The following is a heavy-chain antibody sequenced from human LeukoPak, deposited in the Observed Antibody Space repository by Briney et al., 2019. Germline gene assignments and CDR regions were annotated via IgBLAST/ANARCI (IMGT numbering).Heavy chain of an antibody. CDR3: ARSGDYYDSSGRKVFFDY. Sequence: GGSLRLSCAASGFTVSSYSMNWVRQAPGKGLEWVSSISSSSSYIYYADSVKGRFTISRDNAKNSLYLQMNSLRAEDTAVYYCARSGDYYDSSGRKVFFDYWGQGTLVTVSS. D-gene: IGHD3-22*01. J-gene: IGHJ4*02. CDR1: GFTVSSYS. CDR2: ISSSSSYI. V-gene: IGHV3-21*01.